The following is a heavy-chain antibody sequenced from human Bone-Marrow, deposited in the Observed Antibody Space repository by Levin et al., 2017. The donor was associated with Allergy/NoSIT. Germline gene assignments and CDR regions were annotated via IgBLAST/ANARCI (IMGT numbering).Heavy chain of an antibody. V-gene: IGHV4-59*01. D-gene: IGHD3-10*01. Sequence: SETLSLTCTVSGGSISSYYWSWIRQPPGKGLEWIGYIYYSGSTNYNPSLKRRVTISVDTSKNQFSLKLSSVTAADTAVYYCARAFTPFGELAYFDYWGQGTLVTVSS. CDR3: ARAFTPFGELAYFDY. CDR2: IYYSGST. CDR1: GGSISSYY. J-gene: IGHJ4*02.